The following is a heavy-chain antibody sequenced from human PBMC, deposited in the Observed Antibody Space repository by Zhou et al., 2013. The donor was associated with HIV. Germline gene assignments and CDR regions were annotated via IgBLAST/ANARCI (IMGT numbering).Heavy chain of an antibody. Sequence: QVQLVQSGAEVKSPGSSVKVSCKASGGTFNDVALTWVRQAPGRGLEWMGRIIPIFGTTNYAQKFQDRVTINADESTSTAYMKLTSLRSEDTALYYCARSYYAGSSAYFDYWGQGTLVTVSS. CDR2: IIPIFGTT. CDR3: ARSYYAGSSAYFDY. J-gene: IGHJ4*02. V-gene: IGHV1-69*12. CDR1: GGTFNDVA. D-gene: IGHD2-15*01.